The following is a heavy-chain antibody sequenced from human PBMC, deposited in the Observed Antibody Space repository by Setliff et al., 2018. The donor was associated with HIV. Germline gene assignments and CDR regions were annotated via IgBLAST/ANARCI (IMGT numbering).Heavy chain of an antibody. Sequence: ASVKVSCKASGYTFTSYGISWVRQAPGQGLEWMGWINTYNGNTYYAQNLQGRVTLTRDTSTSTVYMELSSLRSEDTAVYYCARSVVVVTVEWFDPWGQGTLVTVSS. D-gene: IGHD2-21*02. CDR1: GYTFTSYG. V-gene: IGHV1-18*01. J-gene: IGHJ5*02. CDR2: INTYNGNT. CDR3: ARSVVVVTVEWFDP.